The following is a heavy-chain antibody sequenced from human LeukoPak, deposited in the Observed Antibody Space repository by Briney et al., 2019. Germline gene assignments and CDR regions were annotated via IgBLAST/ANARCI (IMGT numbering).Heavy chain of an antibody. CDR1: GFTFSSYG. CDR3: AKLSGAYGDSRDY. D-gene: IGHD4-17*01. CDR2: IRYDGSNK. J-gene: IGHJ4*02. V-gene: IGHV3-30*02. Sequence: GGSLRLSCAASGFTFSSYGMHWVRQAPGKGLEWVSFIRYDGSNKYYADSVKGRFTISRDYSKNTLYLQVNSLRPEDTAVYYCAKLSGAYGDSRDYWGQGTLVTVSS.